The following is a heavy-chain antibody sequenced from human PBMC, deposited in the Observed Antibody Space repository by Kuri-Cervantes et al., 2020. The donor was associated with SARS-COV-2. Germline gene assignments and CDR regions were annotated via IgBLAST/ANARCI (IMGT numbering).Heavy chain of an antibody. J-gene: IGHJ6*03. CDR3: ARSGRVYDYYYYYMDV. Sequence: GSLRLSCTVSGGSISSSSYYWGWIRQPPGKGLEWIGSIYYSGSTYYNPSLKSRVTISVDTSKNQFSLKLSSVTAADTAVYYCARSGRVYDYYYYYMDVWGKGTTVTVSS. D-gene: IGHD1-26*01. CDR2: IYYSGST. V-gene: IGHV4-39*01. CDR1: GGSISSSSYY.